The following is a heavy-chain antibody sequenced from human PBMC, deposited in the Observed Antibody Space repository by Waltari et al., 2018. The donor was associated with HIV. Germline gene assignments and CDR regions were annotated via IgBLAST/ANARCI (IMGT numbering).Heavy chain of an antibody. Sequence: EVQLVESGGGLVQPGGSLKLSCAASGFPFSGSTLHWVRQASGKGLEWVGRIRSKTNNHATAYAESVKGRFTVSRDDSKNTAFLQMNSLKTEDTAVYYCVRHGTGFGVDVWGRGTTVTVSS. CDR3: VRHGTGFGVDV. CDR2: IRSKTNNHAT. CDR1: GFPFSGST. J-gene: IGHJ6*02. D-gene: IGHD3-3*01. V-gene: IGHV3-73*01.